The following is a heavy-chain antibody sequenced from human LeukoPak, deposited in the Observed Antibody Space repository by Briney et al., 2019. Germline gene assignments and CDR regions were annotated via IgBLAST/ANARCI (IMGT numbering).Heavy chain of an antibody. V-gene: IGHV3-30*02. J-gene: IGHJ4*02. CDR1: GFAFSNYA. CDR3: AKILPDTVTADY. D-gene: IGHD4-11*01. Sequence: PGGSLRLSCAASGFAFSNYAMHWVRQAPGKGLEWVAVIWYDGSNKYYADSVKGRFTISRDNSKNTLYLQMNSLRAEDTAVYYCAKILPDTVTADYWGQGTLVTVSS. CDR2: IWYDGSNK.